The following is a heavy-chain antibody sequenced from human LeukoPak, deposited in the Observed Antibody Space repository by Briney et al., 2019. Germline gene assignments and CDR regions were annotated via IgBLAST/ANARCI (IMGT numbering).Heavy chain of an antibody. Sequence: GGSLRLSCAASGFTFSSYSMNWVRQAPGKGLEWVSSISSSSSYIYYADSVKGRFTISRDNAKNSLYLQMNSLRAEDTAVYYCARVPTNAPLFRAFDYWGQGTLVTVSS. J-gene: IGHJ4*02. CDR2: ISSSSSYI. CDR1: GFTFSSYS. CDR3: ARVPTNAPLFRAFDY. V-gene: IGHV3-21*01. D-gene: IGHD2-2*01.